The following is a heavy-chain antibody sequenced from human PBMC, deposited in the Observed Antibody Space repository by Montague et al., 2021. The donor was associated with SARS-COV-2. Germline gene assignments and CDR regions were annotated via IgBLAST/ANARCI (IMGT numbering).Heavy chain of an antibody. Sequence: SETLSLTCTVSGASISSYSWSWIRQPPGKGLEWIGYMYNSEKINYNPSLQSGATISVDTSKGQLSLKLNSVTAADTAVYFCARAIVSGLCSGGSCYKGYYYYMDVWGKGTTVTVSS. D-gene: IGHD2-15*01. CDR1: GASISSYS. CDR2: MYNSEKI. V-gene: IGHV4-59*13. J-gene: IGHJ6*03. CDR3: ARAIVSGLCSGGSCYKGYYYYMDV.